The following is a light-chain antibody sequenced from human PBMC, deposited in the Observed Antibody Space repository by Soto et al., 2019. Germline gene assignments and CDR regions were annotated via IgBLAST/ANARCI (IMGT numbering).Light chain of an antibody. Sequence: QTVVTQPPSASGSPGQSVTISCTGTSSDVGAYNYVSWYQQHPGRAPKLMIYEVRKRPSGVPDRFSGSKSDNTASLTVSGLQAEDEADYYCQSFDIKVLGLMFGVGTKLTVL. CDR2: EVR. CDR3: QSFDIKVLGLM. V-gene: IGLV2-8*01. J-gene: IGLJ3*02. CDR1: SSDVGAYNY.